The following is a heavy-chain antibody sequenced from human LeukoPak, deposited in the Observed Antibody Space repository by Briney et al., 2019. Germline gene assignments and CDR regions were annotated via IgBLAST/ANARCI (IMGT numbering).Heavy chain of an antibody. CDR1: GFTFSSYA. V-gene: IGHV3-23*01. CDR2: ISGSGGST. CDR3: ARDSDYDSSGYSGGFDY. Sequence: PGGSLRLSCAASGFTFSSYAMSWVRQAPGKGLEWVSAISGSGGSTYYADSVKGRFTISRDNSKNTLYLQMNSLRAEDTAVYYCARDSDYDSSGYSGGFDYWGQGTLVTVSS. D-gene: IGHD3-22*01. J-gene: IGHJ4*02.